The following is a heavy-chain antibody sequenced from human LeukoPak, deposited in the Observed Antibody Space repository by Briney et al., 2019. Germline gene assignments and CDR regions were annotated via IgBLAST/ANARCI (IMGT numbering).Heavy chain of an antibody. CDR2: IYYSGST. V-gene: IGHV4-59*08. J-gene: IGHJ4*02. D-gene: IGHD3-16*01. CDR3: ARWGGPGSRQPHFDY. CDR1: GDSISSYY. Sequence: PSETLSLTCTVPGDSISSYYWSWIRQPPGKGLEWIGYIYYSGSTNYNPSLKSRVTISVDTSKNQFSLKLSSVTAADTAVYYCARWGGPGSRQPHFDYWGQGTLVTVSS.